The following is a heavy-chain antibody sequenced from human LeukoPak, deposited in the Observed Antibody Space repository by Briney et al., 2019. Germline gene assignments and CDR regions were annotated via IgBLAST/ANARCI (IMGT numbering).Heavy chain of an antibody. J-gene: IGHJ5*02. CDR2: INPNSGGT. CDR3: ARDNSVGDNAWWFDP. D-gene: IGHD1-26*01. V-gene: IGHV1-2*02. CDR1: GYTFTGYH. Sequence: ASVKVSCKASGYTFTGYHMHWVRQAPGQGPEWMGWINPNSGGTNYAQKFQGRVTMTRDMSTSTDYMELSSLRSEDTAIYYCARDNSVGDNAWWFDPWGQGTLVTVSS.